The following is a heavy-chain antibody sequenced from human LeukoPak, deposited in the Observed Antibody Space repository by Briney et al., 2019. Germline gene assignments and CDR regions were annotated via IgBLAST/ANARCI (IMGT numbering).Heavy chain of an antibody. Sequence: GGSLRLSCAASGFTFSSYAMHWVRQAPGKGLEWVAVISYDGSNKYYADSAKGRFTISRDNSKNTLYLQMNSLRAEDTAVYYCARPTLMTTVTTFNWFDPWGQGTLVTVSS. D-gene: IGHD4-17*01. CDR3: ARPTLMTTVTTFNWFDP. CDR2: ISYDGSNK. J-gene: IGHJ5*02. CDR1: GFTFSSYA. V-gene: IGHV3-30-3*01.